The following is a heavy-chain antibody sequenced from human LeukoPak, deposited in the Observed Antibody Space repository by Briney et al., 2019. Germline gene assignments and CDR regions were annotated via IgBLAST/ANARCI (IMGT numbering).Heavy chain of an antibody. J-gene: IGHJ6*02. CDR1: GFTFSSYG. CDR3: AREGYSYGYGRPVYYYGMDV. D-gene: IGHD5-18*01. Sequence: GGSLRLSCAASGFTFSSYGMHWVRQAPGKGLEWVAVIWYDGSNKYYADSVKGRFTISRDNSKNTLYLQMNSLRAEDTAVYYCAREGYSYGYGRPVYYYGMDVWGQGTRSPSP. CDR2: IWYDGSNK. V-gene: IGHV3-33*01.